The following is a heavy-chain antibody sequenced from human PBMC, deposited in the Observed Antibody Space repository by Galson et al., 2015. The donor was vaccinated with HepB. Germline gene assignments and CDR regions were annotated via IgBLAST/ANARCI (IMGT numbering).Heavy chain of an antibody. CDR1: GYTFGSYG. CDR3: ARALRSGSPIQAQNFYYYAMDV. V-gene: IGHV1-18*04. J-gene: IGHJ6*02. D-gene: IGHD1-26*01. CDR2: ISTYSGNT. Sequence: SVKVSCKASGYTFGSYGITWVRQAPGQGLEWMAWISTYSGNTNYAQKLQGRLTVTTDTSTTTAYMELRSLRSDDTAVYYCARALRSGSPIQAQNFYYYAMDVWGQGTTVIVSS.